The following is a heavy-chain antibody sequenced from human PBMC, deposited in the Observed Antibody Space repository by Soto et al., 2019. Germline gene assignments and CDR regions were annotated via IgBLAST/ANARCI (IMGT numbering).Heavy chain of an antibody. V-gene: IGHV2-26*01. D-gene: IGHD1-26*01. CDR2: IFSNDEK. Sequence: QVTLKESGPVLVKPTETLTLTCTGSGFSLSNARMGVSWIRQPPGKALEWLAHIFSNDEKSYSTSLKSRLTIAKDTSKSQVVLTMTNMDPVDTATYYCARLNSGSYYYYYYGMDVWGQGTTVTVSS. J-gene: IGHJ6*02. CDR1: GFSLSNARMG. CDR3: ARLNSGSYYYYYYGMDV.